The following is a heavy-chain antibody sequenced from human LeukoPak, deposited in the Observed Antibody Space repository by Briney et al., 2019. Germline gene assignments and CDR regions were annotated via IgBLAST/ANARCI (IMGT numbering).Heavy chain of an antibody. CDR1: GFTFSDYY. J-gene: IGHJ4*02. Sequence: GGSLRLSCAASGFTFSDYYMSWIRQAPGKGLEWVSYISSSGSTIHYADSVKGRFTISRDNAKNSLYLQMNSLRAEDTAVYYCARVTSYNQPVDYWGQGTLVTVSS. CDR3: ARVTSYNQPVDY. D-gene: IGHD1-14*01. V-gene: IGHV3-11*01. CDR2: ISSSGSTI.